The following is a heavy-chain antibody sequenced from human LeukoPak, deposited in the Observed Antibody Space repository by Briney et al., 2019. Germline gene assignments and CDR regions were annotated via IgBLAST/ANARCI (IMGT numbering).Heavy chain of an antibody. Sequence: GASVKVSCKASGYTFTGYYMHWVRQAPGQGLEWMGWIDPNSGGTNYAQKFQGRVTMTRDTSISTAYMELSRLRSDDTAVYYCARDAPGVSGVFDYWGQGTLVTVSS. CDR2: IDPNSGGT. CDR3: ARDAPGVSGVFDY. J-gene: IGHJ4*02. D-gene: IGHD2-8*01. CDR1: GYTFTGYY. V-gene: IGHV1-2*02.